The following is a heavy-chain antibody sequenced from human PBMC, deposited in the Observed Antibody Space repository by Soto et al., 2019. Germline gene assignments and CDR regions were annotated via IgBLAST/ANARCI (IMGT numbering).Heavy chain of an antibody. D-gene: IGHD1-26*01. Sequence: GGSLRLSCAASGFTFSSYAMSWVRQAPGKGLEWVSAISGSGGSTYYADSVKGRFTISRDNSKNTLYLQMNSLRAEDTAVYYCAKVVLGGSYYGWGEYYYGMDVWGQGTTVTVSS. J-gene: IGHJ6*02. V-gene: IGHV3-23*01. CDR3: AKVVLGGSYYGWGEYYYGMDV. CDR2: ISGSGGST. CDR1: GFTFSSYA.